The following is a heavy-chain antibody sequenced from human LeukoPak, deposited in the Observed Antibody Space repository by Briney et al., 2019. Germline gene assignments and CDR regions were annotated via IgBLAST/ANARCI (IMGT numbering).Heavy chain of an antibody. CDR1: GYSISSGYY. D-gene: IGHD3-10*01. V-gene: IGHV4-38-2*01. CDR2: IYHSGST. Sequence: SETLSPTCAVSGYSISSGYYWGWIRQPPGKGLEWIGSIYHSGSTYYNPSLKSRVTISVDTSKNQFSLKLSSVTAADTAVYYCARGPGSGSYDFDYWGQGTLVTVSS. J-gene: IGHJ4*02. CDR3: ARGPGSGSYDFDY.